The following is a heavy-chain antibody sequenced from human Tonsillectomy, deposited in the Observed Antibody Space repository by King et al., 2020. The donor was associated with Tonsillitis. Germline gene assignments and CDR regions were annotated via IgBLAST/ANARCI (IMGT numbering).Heavy chain of an antibody. D-gene: IGHD2-2*01. Sequence: LQLQESGPGLVKPSETLSLTCIVSGGSISSSSYHWGWIRQPPGKGLEWIGSVYYSGSTYYNPSLKSRVTISLDTSKNQFSLKVSSVTAADTAVYYCARQRRSSCSSTSCHSGGMDVWGQGTTVTVSS. J-gene: IGHJ6*02. V-gene: IGHV4-39*07. CDR3: ARQRRSSCSSTSCHSGGMDV. CDR1: GGSISSSSYH. CDR2: VYYSGST.